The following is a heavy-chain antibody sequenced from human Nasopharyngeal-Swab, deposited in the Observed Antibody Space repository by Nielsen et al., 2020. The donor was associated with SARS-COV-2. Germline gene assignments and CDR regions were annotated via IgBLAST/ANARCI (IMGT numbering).Heavy chain of an antibody. CDR2: IYYNGNT. V-gene: IGHV4-39*07. D-gene: IGHD4-17*01. J-gene: IGHJ5*02. CDR1: GDSIAYSTFY. Sequence: SETLSLTCTVSGDSIAYSTFYWGWIRQPPGKGLEWIGNIYYNGNTYQNPSLKSRLTISVDTSKNQFSLKLSSVTATDTALYYCAREELGGDYNWFDPWGQGTLVTVSS. CDR3: AREELGGDYNWFDP.